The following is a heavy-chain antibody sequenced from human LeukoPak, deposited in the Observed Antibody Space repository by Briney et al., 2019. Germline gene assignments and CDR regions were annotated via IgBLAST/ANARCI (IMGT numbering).Heavy chain of an antibody. J-gene: IGHJ4*02. Sequence: SETLSLTCTVSGYSISSGYYWGWIRQPPGKGLEWIGSIYHSGSTYYNPSLKSRVTISVDTSKNQFSLKLSSVTAADTAVYYCARDSMIWGQGTLVTVSS. CDR3: ARDSMI. D-gene: IGHD3-22*01. CDR1: GYSISSGYY. CDR2: IYHSGST. V-gene: IGHV4-38-2*02.